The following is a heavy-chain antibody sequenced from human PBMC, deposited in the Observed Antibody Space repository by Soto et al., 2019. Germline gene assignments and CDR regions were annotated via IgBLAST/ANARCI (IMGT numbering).Heavy chain of an antibody. CDR3: AKALGYCSSTSCPPRGMDV. V-gene: IGHV3-23*01. CDR1: GFTFSSYA. J-gene: IGHJ6*02. Sequence: PGGSLRLSCAASGFTFSSYAMSWVRQAPGKGLEWVSAISGSGGSTYYADSVKGRFTISRDNSKNTLYLQMNSLRAEDTAVYYCAKALGYCSSTSCPPRGMDVWGQGTTVTVSS. CDR2: ISGSGGST. D-gene: IGHD2-2*01.